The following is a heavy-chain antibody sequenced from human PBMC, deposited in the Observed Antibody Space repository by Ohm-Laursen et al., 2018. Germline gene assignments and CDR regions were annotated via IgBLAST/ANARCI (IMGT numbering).Heavy chain of an antibody. Sequence: SVKGRFTISRDNANNTLYLQMNSLRAEDTAVYYCARDRSSGASSDAMDVWGQGTTVTVSS. V-gene: IGHV3-30*07. D-gene: IGHD4/OR15-4a*01. CDR3: ARDRSSGASSDAMDV. J-gene: IGHJ6*02.